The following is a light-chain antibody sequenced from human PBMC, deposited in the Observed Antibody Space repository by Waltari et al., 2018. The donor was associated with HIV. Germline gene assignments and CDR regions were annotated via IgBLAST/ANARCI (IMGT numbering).Light chain of an antibody. CDR2: DAS. CDR1: QGISSA. J-gene: IGKJ1*01. Sequence: ILLTQSPSSLSASVGDRVTITSRASQGISSALAWYPQNPGTAPKLLIYDASSLESGVPSSFSGSGSGRDLTRTISSLQPEEFASNHCKQCDSYPRTVGEGTKGEIK. V-gene: IGKV1-13*02. CDR3: KQCDSYPRT.